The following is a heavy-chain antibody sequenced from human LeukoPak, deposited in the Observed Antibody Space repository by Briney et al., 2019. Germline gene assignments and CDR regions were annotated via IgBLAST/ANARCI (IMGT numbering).Heavy chain of an antibody. D-gene: IGHD3-22*01. CDR1: GGSIIGSTSY. J-gene: IGHJ4*02. Sequence: SKTLSLTCTVSGGSIIGSTSYWGWIRQPPGKGLDWIGIINYSGSTYYNPSLRSRVTISVDTSKNQFSLKLNSVTASDTAVYYCARGYDYWGQGTLVTVSS. CDR2: INYSGST. CDR3: ARGYDY. V-gene: IGHV4-39*01.